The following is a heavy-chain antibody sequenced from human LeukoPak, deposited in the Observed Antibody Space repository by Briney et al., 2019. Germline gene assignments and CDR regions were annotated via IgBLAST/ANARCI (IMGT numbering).Heavy chain of an antibody. CDR3: ARAGGSSSWYRYWFDP. V-gene: IGHV1-18*01. CDR1: GYTFTSYG. D-gene: IGHD6-13*01. Sequence: GASVKVSCKASGYTFTSYGISWVRQAPGQGLEWMGWISAYNGNTNYAQKLQGGVTMTTDTSTSAAYMERRSLRSDDTAVYYCARAGGSSSWYRYWFDPWGQGTLVTVSS. CDR2: ISAYNGNT. J-gene: IGHJ5*02.